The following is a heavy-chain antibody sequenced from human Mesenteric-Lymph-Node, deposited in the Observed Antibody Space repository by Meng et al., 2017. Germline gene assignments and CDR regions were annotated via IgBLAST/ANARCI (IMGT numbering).Heavy chain of an antibody. CDR2: IIHGGSP. J-gene: IGHJ4*02. V-gene: IGHV4-34*12. Sequence: LRQWRAVLLRPSASLPPTCAVNGGSLSGASWNWIRQPPGKGLEWIGEIIHGGSPSYNPSLKSRVTISIDTSKNQLSLMLSSVTAADTAVYYCARRPTGIDYWGQGTLVTVSS. D-gene: IGHD2-8*02. CDR1: GGSLSGAS. CDR3: ARRPTGIDY.